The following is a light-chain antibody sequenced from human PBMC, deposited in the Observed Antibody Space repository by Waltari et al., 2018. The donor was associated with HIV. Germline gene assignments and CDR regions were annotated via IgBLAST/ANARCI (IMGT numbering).Light chain of an antibody. V-gene: IGLV1-47*01. CDR3: ATWDDNLSGVV. CDR2: RNH. CDR1: SSDIGSYY. Sequence: QSVLTQPPSASGPPRHRVTLSCSGSSSDIGSYYVYWFQQLPGTAPKPLLYRNHQRPSGVPYRFSGSKSGTSASLSICGLRSEDAADYYCATWDDNLSGVVFGGGTKLTVL. J-gene: IGLJ2*01.